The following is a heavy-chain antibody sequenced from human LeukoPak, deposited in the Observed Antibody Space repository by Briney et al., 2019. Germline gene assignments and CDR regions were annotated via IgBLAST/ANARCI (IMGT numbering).Heavy chain of an antibody. J-gene: IGHJ4*02. Sequence: SETLSPTCTVSGGSISSSSYYWGWIRQPPGKGLGWIGSIYYSGSTYYNPSLKSRVTISVDTSKNQFSLKLSSVTAADTAVYYCARDVVRYYGSGSYSGFDYWGQGTLVTVSS. CDR3: ARDVVRYYGSGSYSGFDY. D-gene: IGHD3-10*01. V-gene: IGHV4-39*07. CDR2: IYYSGST. CDR1: GGSISSSSYY.